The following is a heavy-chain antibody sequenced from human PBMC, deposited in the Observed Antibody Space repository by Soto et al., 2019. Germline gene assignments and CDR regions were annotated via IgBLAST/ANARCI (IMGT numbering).Heavy chain of an antibody. CDR1: GFTFSSHA. Sequence: EVQLLESGGGLVQPGRSLRLSCKASGFTFSSHAMTWVRQAPGKGLEWVSGLSDSGDSIYYADSVKGRFTIYRDNSIDTLYLQMNTRRVEDTAVYYCAKVSSSWYAGFFDHWGQGTLVTVSS. V-gene: IGHV3-23*01. D-gene: IGHD6-13*01. CDR3: AKVSSSWYAGFFDH. J-gene: IGHJ4*02. CDR2: LSDSGDSI.